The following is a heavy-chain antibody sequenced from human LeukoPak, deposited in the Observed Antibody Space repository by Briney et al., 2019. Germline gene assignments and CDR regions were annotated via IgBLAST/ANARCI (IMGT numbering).Heavy chain of an antibody. J-gene: IGHJ4*02. CDR3: TRRSFNRRLLWFGELIRD. Sequence: GGSLRLSCAASGFTFSGSAMHWVRQASGKGLEWVGRIRSKANSYATAYAASVKGRFTISRDDSKNTAYLQMNSLKTEDTAVYYCTRRSFNRRLLWFGELIRDWGQGTLVTVSS. CDR1: GFTFSGSA. D-gene: IGHD3-10*01. CDR2: IRSKANSYAT. V-gene: IGHV3-73*01.